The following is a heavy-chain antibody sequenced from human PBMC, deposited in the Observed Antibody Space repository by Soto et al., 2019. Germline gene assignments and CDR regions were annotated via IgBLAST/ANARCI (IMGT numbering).Heavy chain of an antibody. Sequence: QVHLVQSGTEVKKPGSSVKVSCKASGGTFSSSGFSWVRQAPGQGLEWMGMIVPSLDTTNYAQKFQARDTITADEVTSTAYMELRRLRSEDTAVYYCARWPQPRYTADPYAVDVWGQGTRVIVSS. D-gene: IGHD3-16*02. CDR3: ARWPQPRYTADPYAVDV. CDR2: IVPSLDTT. CDR1: GGTFSSSG. J-gene: IGHJ6*02. V-gene: IGHV1-69*11.